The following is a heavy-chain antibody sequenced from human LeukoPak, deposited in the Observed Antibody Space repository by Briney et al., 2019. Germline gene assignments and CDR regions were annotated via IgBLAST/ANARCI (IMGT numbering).Heavy chain of an antibody. Sequence: SETLSLTCAVYGGSFGGYYWSWIRQPPGKGLEWIGEINHSGSTNYNPSLKSRVTISVDTSKNQFSLKLSSVTAADTAVYYCARAGTDYYGSGSITIYYFDYWGQGTLVTVSS. J-gene: IGHJ4*02. CDR1: GGSFGGYY. CDR2: INHSGST. CDR3: ARAGTDYYGSGSITIYYFDY. D-gene: IGHD3-10*01. V-gene: IGHV4-34*01.